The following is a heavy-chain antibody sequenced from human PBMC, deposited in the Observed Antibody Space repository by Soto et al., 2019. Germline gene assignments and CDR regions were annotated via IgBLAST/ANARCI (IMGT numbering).Heavy chain of an antibody. D-gene: IGHD1-1*01. J-gene: IGHJ2*01. CDR1: AYTFTRYA. CDR2: INPANGYT. Sequence: ASVKVSCKPSAYTFTRYAIHWVRQAPGQRLEWMAWINPANGYTKYSQKFQDRVTVTRDTSASTVYMELTSLRSEDTAVYFCARQNNPYSYIDLWGRGTLVTVS. CDR3: ARQNNPYSYIDL. V-gene: IGHV1-3*01.